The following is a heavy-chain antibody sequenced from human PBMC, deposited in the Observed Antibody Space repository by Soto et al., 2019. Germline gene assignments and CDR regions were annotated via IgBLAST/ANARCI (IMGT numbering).Heavy chain of an antibody. Sequence: GGSLRLSCAASGFTFSSYWMHWVRQAPGKGLVWVSRINSDGSSTSYADSVKGRFTISRDNAKNTLYLQMNSLRAEDTAAYYCARGADSDPTVEFFYDYWGQGTLVTVSS. CDR2: INSDGSST. CDR3: ARGADSDPTVEFFYDY. V-gene: IGHV3-74*01. D-gene: IGHD3-10*01. J-gene: IGHJ4*02. CDR1: GFTFSSYW.